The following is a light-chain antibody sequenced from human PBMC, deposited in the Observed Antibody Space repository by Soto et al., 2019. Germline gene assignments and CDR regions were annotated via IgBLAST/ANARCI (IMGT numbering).Light chain of an antibody. CDR2: GAS. CDR1: QSVSSNY. CDR3: QHYGNSPIT. V-gene: IGKV3-20*01. Sequence: EIVLTQSPGTLSLSPGERATLSCRANQSVSSNYLAWYQQTPGQAPRLLIYGASSRATGIPDRFSGSGSGTDFSLTISRLEPEDFAVYYCQHYGNSPITFGQGTRLEIK. J-gene: IGKJ5*01.